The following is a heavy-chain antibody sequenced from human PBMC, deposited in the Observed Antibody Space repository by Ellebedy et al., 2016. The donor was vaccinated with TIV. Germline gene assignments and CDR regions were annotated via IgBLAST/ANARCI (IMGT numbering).Heavy chain of an antibody. D-gene: IGHD2-2*02. Sequence: SLKISXAASGFTFSNAWMSWVRQAPGKGLEWVSGISWNSGSIGYADSVKGRFTISRDNAKNSLYLQMNSLRAEDTALYYCAKDMRMWQLLYVFDYWGQGTLVTVSS. CDR2: ISWNSGSI. CDR3: AKDMRMWQLLYVFDY. V-gene: IGHV3-9*01. J-gene: IGHJ4*02. CDR1: GFTFSNAW.